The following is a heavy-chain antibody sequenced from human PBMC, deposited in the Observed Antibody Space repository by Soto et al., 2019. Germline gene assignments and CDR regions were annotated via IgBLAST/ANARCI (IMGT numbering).Heavy chain of an antibody. V-gene: IGHV3-21*01. J-gene: IGHJ4*02. D-gene: IGHD2-8*01. Sequence: GGSLRLSCAASGFTFSSYSMNWVRQAPGKGLEWVSSISSSSSYIYYADSVEGRFTISRDNAKNSLYLQMNSLRAEDTAVYYCARDNNEDGFDYWGQGTLVTVSS. CDR2: ISSSSSYI. CDR1: GFTFSSYS. CDR3: ARDNNEDGFDY.